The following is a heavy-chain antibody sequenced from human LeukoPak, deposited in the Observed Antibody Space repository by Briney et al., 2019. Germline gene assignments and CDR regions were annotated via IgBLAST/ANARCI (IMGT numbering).Heavy chain of an antibody. Sequence: PGGSLRLSCAASGFTFSSYAMHWVRQAPGKGLEWVAVISYDGSNKYYADSVKGRFTISRDNSKNTLYLQMNSLRAGDTAVYYCAREGPSSGWQYYYYYGMDVWGQGTTVTVSS. D-gene: IGHD6-19*01. J-gene: IGHJ6*02. CDR1: GFTFSSYA. CDR3: AREGPSSGWQYYYYYGMDV. V-gene: IGHV3-30*04. CDR2: ISYDGSNK.